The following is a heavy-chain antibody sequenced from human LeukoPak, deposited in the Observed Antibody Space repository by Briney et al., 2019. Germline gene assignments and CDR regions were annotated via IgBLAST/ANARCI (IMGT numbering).Heavy chain of an antibody. CDR2: IYTSGST. D-gene: IGHD3-22*01. V-gene: IGHV4-61*02. CDR1: GGSISSGSYY. CDR3: ARDMERDYYDSSGYYPHAFDI. Sequence: PSQTLSLTCTVSGGSISSGSYYWSWIRQPGGKGLEWIGRIYTSGSTNYNPSLKSRVTISVDTSKNQFSLKLSSVTAADTAVYYCARDMERDYYDSSGYYPHAFDIWGQGTMVTVSS. J-gene: IGHJ3*02.